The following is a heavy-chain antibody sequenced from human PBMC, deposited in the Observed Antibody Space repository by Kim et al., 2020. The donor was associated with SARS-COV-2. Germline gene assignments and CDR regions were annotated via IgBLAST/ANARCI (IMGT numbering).Heavy chain of an antibody. J-gene: IGHJ4*02. CDR2: ISSTNTYT. D-gene: IGHD6-6*01. Sequence: GGSLRLSCAASGFTFSDYYMSWIRQAPGKGLEWVSYISSTNTYTNYAASVKGRFTISRDNAKNSLYLQMNSLRAEDTALYYCARHHPGGQLVPIDYWGQG. CDR3: ARHHPGGQLVPIDY. CDR1: GFTFSDYY. V-gene: IGHV3-11*03.